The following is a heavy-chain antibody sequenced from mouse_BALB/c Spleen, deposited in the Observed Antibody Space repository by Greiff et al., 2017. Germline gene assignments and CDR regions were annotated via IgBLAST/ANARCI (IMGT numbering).Heavy chain of an antibody. V-gene: IGHV5-12-1*01. CDR2: ISSGGGST. Sequence: EVKLMESGGGLVKPGGSLKLSCAASGFAFSSYDMSWVRQTPEKRLEWVAYISSGGGSTYYPDTVKGRFTISRDNAKNTLYLQMSSLKSEDTAMYYCARPSTGTGAMDYWGQGTSVTVSS. CDR3: ARPSTGTGAMDY. CDR1: GFAFSSYD. D-gene: IGHD4-1*02. J-gene: IGHJ4*01.